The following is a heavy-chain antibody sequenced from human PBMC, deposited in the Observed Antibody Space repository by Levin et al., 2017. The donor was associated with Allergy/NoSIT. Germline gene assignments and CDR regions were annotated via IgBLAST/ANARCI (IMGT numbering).Heavy chain of an antibody. CDR1: GFIFSSYS. CDR2: ISYDGSSK. D-gene: IGHD1-26*01. Sequence: PGGSLRLSCAASGFIFSSYSMHWVRQAPGKGLEWVAVISYDGSSKDYADSLKGRFTISRDNSKNTLYLQMNSLRLDDTAVYYCARGGIRGYWGQGTLVTVSS. CDR3: ARGGIRGY. V-gene: IGHV3-30-3*01. J-gene: IGHJ4*02.